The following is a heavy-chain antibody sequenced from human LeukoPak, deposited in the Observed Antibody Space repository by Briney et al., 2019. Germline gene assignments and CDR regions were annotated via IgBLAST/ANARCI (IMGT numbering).Heavy chain of an antibody. D-gene: IGHD2-15*01. V-gene: IGHV3-43D*03. J-gene: IGHJ4*02. CDR3: ARALRRIQGYSFDY. CDR2: ISWDGGST. CDR1: GFTFDDYA. Sequence: GGSLRLSCAASGFTFDDYAMHWVRQAPGKGLEWVSLISWDGGSTYYADSVKGRFTISRDNSKNSLYLQMNSLRAEDTAVYYCARALRRIQGYSFDYWGQGSLVTVSS.